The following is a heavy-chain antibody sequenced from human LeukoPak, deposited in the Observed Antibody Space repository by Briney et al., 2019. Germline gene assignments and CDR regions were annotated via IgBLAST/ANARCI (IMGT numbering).Heavy chain of an antibody. J-gene: IGHJ4*02. Sequence: SETLSLTCTVSGGSISSSSYYWGWIRQPPGKGLEWIGSIYYSGSTYYNPSLKSRVTISVDTSKNQFSLKLSAVTAADTAVYYCASAAVAGALDYWGQGTLVTVSS. CDR2: IYYSGST. D-gene: IGHD6-19*01. CDR3: ASAAVAGALDY. CDR1: GGSISSSSYY. V-gene: IGHV4-39*01.